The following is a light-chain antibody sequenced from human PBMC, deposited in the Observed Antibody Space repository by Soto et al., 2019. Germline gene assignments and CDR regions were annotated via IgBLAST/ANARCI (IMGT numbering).Light chain of an antibody. CDR3: QQRSNWPIT. CDR2: GAS. J-gene: IGKJ5*01. V-gene: IGKV3D-20*02. CDR1: QSVSSSH. Sequence: EIVLTQSPGTLSLSPGERATLSCRASQSVSSSHLAWYQQKPGQAPRLLISGASSRATGIPDRFTGSGSGTDFTLTISRPEPEDFAVYYCQQRSNWPITFGQGTRLEI.